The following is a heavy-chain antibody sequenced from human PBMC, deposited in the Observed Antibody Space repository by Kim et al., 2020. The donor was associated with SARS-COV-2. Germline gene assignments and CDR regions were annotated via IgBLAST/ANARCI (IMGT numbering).Heavy chain of an antibody. V-gene: IGHV4-31*03. CDR2: IYYSGST. CDR3: ARAPGLGTMIVVVTHIDS. Sequence: SETLSLTCTVSGGSISSGGYYWSWIRQHPGKGLEWIGYIYYSGSTYYNPSLKSRVTISVDTSKNQFSLKLSSVTAADTAVYYCARAPGLGTMIVVVTHIDSWGQGTLVTVSS. D-gene: IGHD3-22*01. J-gene: IGHJ4*02. CDR1: GGSISSGGYY.